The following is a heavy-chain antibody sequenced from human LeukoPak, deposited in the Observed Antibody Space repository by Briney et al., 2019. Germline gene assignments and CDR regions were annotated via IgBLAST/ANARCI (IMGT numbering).Heavy chain of an antibody. D-gene: IGHD3-10*01. V-gene: IGHV3-48*01. CDR1: GFTFSSYS. Sequence: GGSLRLSCAASGFTFSSYSMNWVRQAPGKGLEWVSYISHSSSTIYYADSVKGRFTISRDNAKNSLYLQMNSLRAEDTAVYYCARGPNSGYPGNWGQGTLVTVSS. CDR3: ARGPNSGYPGN. J-gene: IGHJ4*02. CDR2: ISHSSSTI.